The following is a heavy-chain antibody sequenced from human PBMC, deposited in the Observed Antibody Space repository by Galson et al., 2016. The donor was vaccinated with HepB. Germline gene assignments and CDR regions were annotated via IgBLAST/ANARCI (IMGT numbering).Heavy chain of an antibody. V-gene: IGHV2-70*01. J-gene: IGHJ6*02. CDR2: IDWDEDK. CDR3: ARMKNYYYGMDV. Sequence: PALVKPTQTLTLTCTFSGFSLSTSGMCVSWIRQPPGKALEWLALIDWDEDKFYSTSLKTRLTISKDTSKNQVVLTMANMDPVDTATYYCARMKNYYYGMDVWGQGTTVTVSS. CDR1: GFSLSTSGMC.